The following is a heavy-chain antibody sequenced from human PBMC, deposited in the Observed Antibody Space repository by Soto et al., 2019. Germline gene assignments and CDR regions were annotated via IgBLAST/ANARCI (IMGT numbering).Heavy chain of an antibody. V-gene: IGHV4-31*03. CDR3: ARTRPHYYGSGSYYTPPHYFDY. J-gene: IGHJ4*02. CDR2: IYYSGST. Sequence: QVQLQESGPGLVKPSQTLSLTCTVSGGSISSGGYYWSWIRQHPGKGLEWIGCIYYSGSTYYNPSLKSRVTISVDTSKNQFSLKLSSVTAADTAVYYCARTRPHYYGSGSYYTPPHYFDYWGQGTLVTVSS. CDR1: GGSISSGGYY. D-gene: IGHD3-10*01.